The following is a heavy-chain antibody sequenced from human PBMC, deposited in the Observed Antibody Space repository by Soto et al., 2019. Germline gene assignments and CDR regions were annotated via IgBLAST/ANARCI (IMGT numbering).Heavy chain of an antibody. CDR1: GYTFTSYA. J-gene: IGHJ4*02. Sequence: ASVKVSCKASGYTFTSYAMHWVRQAPGQRLEWMGWINAGNGNTIYAQKFQGRVTMTEDTSTDTAYMELSSLRSEDTAVYYCATGLLYGDYAGFDYWGQGTLVTVSS. CDR2: INAGNGNT. V-gene: IGHV1-3*01. D-gene: IGHD4-17*01. CDR3: ATGLLYGDYAGFDY.